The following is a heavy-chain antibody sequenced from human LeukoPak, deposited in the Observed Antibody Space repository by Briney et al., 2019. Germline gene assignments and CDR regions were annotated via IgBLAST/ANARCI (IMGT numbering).Heavy chain of an antibody. CDR1: GFTFSNYG. CDR3: TTDRGGYKPFDY. D-gene: IGHD3-16*01. J-gene: IGHJ4*02. V-gene: IGHV3-30*03. Sequence: GKSLRLSCAASGFTFSNYGMHWVRQAPVQGLDWVAVISYDGTNKYYADSVKGRFTISRDNSKNTLYLQMDSLRPEDTAVYYCTTDRGGYKPFDYWGQGTLVTVSS. CDR2: ISYDGTNK.